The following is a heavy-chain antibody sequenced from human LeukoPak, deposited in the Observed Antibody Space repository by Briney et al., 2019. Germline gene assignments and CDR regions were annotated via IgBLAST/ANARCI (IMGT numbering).Heavy chain of an antibody. CDR2: ISSSGGDV. D-gene: IGHD4-17*01. Sequence: PGGSLRLSCAASGFIFSVYTIHWVRQAPGKGLEWISYISSSGGDVYYIDSVKGRFTISRDNAKNSLFLQMDSLRHEDTAIYYCARDFRAYGDYLDYWGQGTLVTVSS. J-gene: IGHJ4*02. CDR3: ARDFRAYGDYLDY. V-gene: IGHV3-48*02. CDR1: GFIFSVYT.